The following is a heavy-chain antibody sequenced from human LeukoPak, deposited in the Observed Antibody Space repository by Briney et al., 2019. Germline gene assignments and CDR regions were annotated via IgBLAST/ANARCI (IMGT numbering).Heavy chain of an antibody. Sequence: GGSLRLSCAASGFTFSSYSMNWVRQAPGKGLEWVSSISSSSSYIYYADSVKGRFTISRDNAKNSLYLQMNSPRAEDTAVYYCARAAGNFGSPDYWGQGTLVTVSS. CDR2: ISSSSSYI. D-gene: IGHD6-13*01. V-gene: IGHV3-21*04. J-gene: IGHJ4*02. CDR1: GFTFSSYS. CDR3: ARAAGNFGSPDY.